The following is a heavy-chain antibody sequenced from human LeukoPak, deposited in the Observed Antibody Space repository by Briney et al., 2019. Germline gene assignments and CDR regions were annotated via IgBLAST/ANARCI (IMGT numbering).Heavy chain of an antibody. V-gene: IGHV3-30*18. J-gene: IGHJ4*02. Sequence: GGSLRLSCAASGFTSSDFGMHWVRQAPGKGLEWVALISHDGTNLYYEDSVKGRFTISRDNSRNTLYLQMNSLGAEDTAVYYCAKVRVVFNWNYAYYFDSWGQGTLVTVSS. CDR3: AKVRVVFNWNYAYYFDS. D-gene: IGHD1-7*01. CDR2: ISHDGTNL. CDR1: GFTSSDFG.